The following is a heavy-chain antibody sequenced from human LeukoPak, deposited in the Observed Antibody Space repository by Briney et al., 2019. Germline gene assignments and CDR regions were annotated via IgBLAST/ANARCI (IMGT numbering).Heavy chain of an antibody. CDR2: ISGSGGST. CDR1: GFTFSSYA. D-gene: IGHD6-13*01. CDR3: AKDLRRHSSSWYLNWFDP. J-gene: IGHJ5*02. Sequence: GGSLRLSCAASGFTFSSYAMSWVCQAPGKGLEWVSAISGSGGSTYYADSVKGRFTISRDNSKNTLYLQMNSLRAEDTAVYYCAKDLRRHSSSWYLNWFDPWGQGTLVTVSS. V-gene: IGHV3-23*01.